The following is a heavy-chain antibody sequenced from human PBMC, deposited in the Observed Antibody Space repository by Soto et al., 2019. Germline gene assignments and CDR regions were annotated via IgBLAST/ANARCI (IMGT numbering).Heavy chain of an antibody. CDR3: ARHGDRDYYYYGMDV. CDR1: GYSFTSYW. J-gene: IGHJ6*02. Sequence: PGESLKISCKGSGYSFTSYWIGWVRQMPGKGLEWMGIIYPGDSDTRYSPSFQGQVTISADKSISTAYLQWSSLKASDTAMYYCARHGDRDYYYYGMDVWGQGTTVTVS. V-gene: IGHV5-51*01. CDR2: IYPGDSDT. D-gene: IGHD3-22*01.